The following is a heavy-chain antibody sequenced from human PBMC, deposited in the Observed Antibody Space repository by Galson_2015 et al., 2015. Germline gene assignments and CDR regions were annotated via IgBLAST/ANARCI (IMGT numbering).Heavy chain of an antibody. Sequence: SVKASCKASGYTFTSYAMHWVRQAPGQRLEWMGWINAGNGNTKYSQKFQGRVTITRDTSASTAYMGLSSLRSEDTAVYYCARDPSLELLGWFDPWGQGTLVTVSS. J-gene: IGHJ5*02. CDR3: ARDPSLELLGWFDP. CDR2: INAGNGNT. CDR1: GYTFTSYA. V-gene: IGHV1-3*01. D-gene: IGHD1-7*01.